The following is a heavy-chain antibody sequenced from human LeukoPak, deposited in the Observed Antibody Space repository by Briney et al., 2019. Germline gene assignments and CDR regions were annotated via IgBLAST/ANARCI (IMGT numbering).Heavy chain of an antibody. D-gene: IGHD5-12*01. Sequence: GGSPRLSCAASGFTFSSYEMNWVRQAPGKGLEWVSYISSSGSTIYYADSVKGRFTISRDNAKNSLYLQMNSLRAEDTAVYYCARRAGRRGIVATDYYGMDVWGQGTTVTVSS. V-gene: IGHV3-48*03. CDR1: GFTFSSYE. CDR2: ISSSGSTI. CDR3: ARRAGRRGIVATDYYGMDV. J-gene: IGHJ6*02.